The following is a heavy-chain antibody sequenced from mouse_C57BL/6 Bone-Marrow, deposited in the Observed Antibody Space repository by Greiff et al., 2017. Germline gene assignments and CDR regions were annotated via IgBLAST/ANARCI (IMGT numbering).Heavy chain of an antibody. CDR1: GYTFTSYG. CDR2: IFPRSGNT. V-gene: IGHV1-81*01. J-gene: IGHJ4*01. D-gene: IGHD1-1*01. Sequence: VQLVESGAELARPGASVKLSCKASGYTFTSYGISWVKQRTGQGLEWIGEIFPRSGNTYYNEKFKGKATLTADKSSSTAYMELRSLTSEGSAVYYCASYYYYGSSCAMDYWGQGTSVTVSS. CDR3: ASYYYYGSSCAMDY.